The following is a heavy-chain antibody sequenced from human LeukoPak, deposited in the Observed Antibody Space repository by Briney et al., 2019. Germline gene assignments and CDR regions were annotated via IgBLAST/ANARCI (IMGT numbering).Heavy chain of an antibody. J-gene: IGHJ2*01. V-gene: IGHV3-23*01. Sequence: GGSLRLSCAASGFTFSSYVMSWVRQAPGKGLEWVSAISGSGGSTYYADSVKGRFTISRDSSKNTLFLQMNTLRAEDTAIYYCAKDRTVGASYWYFDLWGRGTLVTVSS. CDR2: ISGSGGST. CDR3: AKDRTVGASYWYFDL. CDR1: GFTFSSYV. D-gene: IGHD1-26*01.